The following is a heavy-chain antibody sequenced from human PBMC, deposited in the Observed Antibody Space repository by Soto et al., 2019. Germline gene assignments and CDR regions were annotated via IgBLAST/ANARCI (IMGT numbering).Heavy chain of an antibody. CDR2: ISGSGGST. CDR3: AKASYSSGWYHDAFDI. Sequence: GGSLRLSCAASGFTFSSYAMSWVRQAPGKGLEWVSAISGSGGSTYYADSVKGRFTISRDNSKNTLYLQMNSLRAEDTAVYYCAKASYSSGWYHDAFDIWGQGTMVTVSS. J-gene: IGHJ3*02. CDR1: GFTFSSYA. D-gene: IGHD6-19*01. V-gene: IGHV3-23*01.